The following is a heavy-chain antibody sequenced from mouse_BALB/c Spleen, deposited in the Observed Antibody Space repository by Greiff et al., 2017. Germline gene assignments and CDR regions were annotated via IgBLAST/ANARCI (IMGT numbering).Heavy chain of an antibody. Sequence: VQLQQSGPELEKPGASVKISCKASGYSFTGYNMNWVKQSNGKSLEWIGRINPYNGDTFYNQKFKGKATLTVDKSSSTAHMELLSLTSEDSAVYYCGRSGDGFHYFDYWGQGTTLTVSS. CDR2: INPYNGDT. D-gene: IGHD2-3*01. CDR1: GYSFTGYN. CDR3: GRSGDGFHYFDY. V-gene: IGHV1-37*01. J-gene: IGHJ2*01.